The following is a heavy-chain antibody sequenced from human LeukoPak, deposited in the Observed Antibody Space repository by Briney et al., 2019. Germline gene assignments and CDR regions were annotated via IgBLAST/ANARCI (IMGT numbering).Heavy chain of an antibody. J-gene: IGHJ6*02. Sequence: PSETLSLTCTVSGGSISSYYWSWIRQPPGKGLEWIGYIYYSGSTNYNPSLKSRVTISVDTSKNQFSLKLSSVTAADTAVYYCARVHIVVVPAARYYYYYGMDVWGQGTTVTVSS. D-gene: IGHD2-2*01. V-gene: IGHV4-59*01. CDR3: ARVHIVVVPAARYYYYYGMDV. CDR2: IYYSGST. CDR1: GGSISSYY.